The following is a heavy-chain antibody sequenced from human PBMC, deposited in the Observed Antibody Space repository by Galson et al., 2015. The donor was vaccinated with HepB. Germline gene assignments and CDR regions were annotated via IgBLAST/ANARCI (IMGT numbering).Heavy chain of an antibody. V-gene: IGHV4-34*01. CDR3: TRRNYFGSGSYHNWLDP. CDR2: INHRGRS. CDR1: DGSFSAYY. J-gene: IGHJ5*02. Sequence: SETLSLTCVVYDGSFSAYYRSWIRQSPGKGLEWIGEINHRGRSNYNPSLESRVTMSVDTSRSQFSLKLSSMTAADTAMYYWTRRNYFGSGSYHNWLDPWGQGTLVSVSS. D-gene: IGHD3-10*01.